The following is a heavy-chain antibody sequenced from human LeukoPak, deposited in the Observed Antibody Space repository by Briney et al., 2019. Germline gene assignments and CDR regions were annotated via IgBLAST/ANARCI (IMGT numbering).Heavy chain of an antibody. CDR2: IYYSGST. D-gene: IGHD1-1*01. Sequence: SETLSLTCTVSGGSIGSSSYYWGWIRQPPGKGLEWIGSIYYSGSTYYNPSLKSRVTISVDTSKNQFSLKLSSVTAADTAVYYCARQDFWTFDYWGQGTLVTVSS. V-gene: IGHV4-39*01. CDR1: GGSIGSSSYY. J-gene: IGHJ4*02. CDR3: ARQDFWTFDY.